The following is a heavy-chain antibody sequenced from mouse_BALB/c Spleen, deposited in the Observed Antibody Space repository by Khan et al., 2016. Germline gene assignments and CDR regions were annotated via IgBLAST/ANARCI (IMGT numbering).Heavy chain of an antibody. D-gene: IGHD2-3*01. CDR3: STYDGYFFDY. Sequence: EVQLQESGPSLVKPSQTLSLTCSVTGDSITSGYRNWIRKFPGNKFEYMGYISYSGTTYYNPSLKSRISITRDTSKNQFYLQLYSVTAEDTATYYCSTYDGYFFDYWGQGTTLTVSS. J-gene: IGHJ2*01. CDR1: GDSITSGY. CDR2: ISYSGTT. V-gene: IGHV3-8*02.